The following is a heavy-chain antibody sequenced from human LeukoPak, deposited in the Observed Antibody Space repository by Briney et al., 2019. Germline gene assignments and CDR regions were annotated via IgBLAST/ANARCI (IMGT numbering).Heavy chain of an antibody. CDR2: IHHSGST. V-gene: IGHV4-39*07. Sequence: SETLSLTCTVSGGSISSSSYYWGWIRQPPGKGLEWIGSIHHSGSTYYNPSLKSRVTISVDTSKNQFSLKLSSVTAADTAVYYCARGRLRFLEWLTLYFDYWGQGTLVTVSS. CDR3: ARGRLRFLEWLTLYFDY. CDR1: GGSISSSSYY. J-gene: IGHJ4*02. D-gene: IGHD3-3*01.